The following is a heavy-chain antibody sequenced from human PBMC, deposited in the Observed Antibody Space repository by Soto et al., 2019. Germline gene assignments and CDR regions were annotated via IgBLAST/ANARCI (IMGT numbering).Heavy chain of an antibody. J-gene: IGHJ6*02. CDR3: ALGISGKPSLDYYGLDV. D-gene: IGHD1-20*01. V-gene: IGHV1-18*01. CDR2: ISAHNGNA. Sequence: ASVKVSCKASGYTFTNYGINWVRQAPGQGLEWMGWISAHNGNADYTQHFQGRVTMTIDTSTSTAYMDLRSLRSDDTAVYYCALGISGKPSLDYYGLDVWGQGTTVTVSS. CDR1: GYTFTNYG.